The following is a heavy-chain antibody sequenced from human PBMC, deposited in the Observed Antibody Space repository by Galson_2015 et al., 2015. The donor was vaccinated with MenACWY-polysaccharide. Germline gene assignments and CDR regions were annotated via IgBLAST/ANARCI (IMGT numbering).Heavy chain of an antibody. J-gene: IGHJ5*02. V-gene: IGHV3-23*01. Sequence: SLRLSCAASGFTFSNYAMTWVRQAPGKGLEWVSSFDGSGGHPYYADSVRGRFAVSRDDSKNTLYLEMNSLRVDDTAVYYCANGLQAGGWAGYFDRWGQGTRIIVAS. CDR1: GFTFSNYA. D-gene: IGHD6-13*01. CDR3: ANGLQAGGWAGYFDR. CDR2: FDGSGGHP.